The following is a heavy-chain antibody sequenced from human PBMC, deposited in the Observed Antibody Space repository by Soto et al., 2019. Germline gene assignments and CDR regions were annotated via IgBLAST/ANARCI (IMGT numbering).Heavy chain of an antibody. Sequence: QIQVVQSGAEEKKPEASVKVSCRASGYTFTNYAIHWVCQAPGQRLEWMGWISPGNGNTKYSQKFQGRVTITGDTSASTAYMELSRLRSEDTAVDYCARRGDGMDVWGQGTTVTVSS. CDR2: ISPGNGNT. J-gene: IGHJ6*02. CDR3: ARRGDGMDV. V-gene: IGHV1-3*05. D-gene: IGHD3-10*01. CDR1: GYTFTNYA.